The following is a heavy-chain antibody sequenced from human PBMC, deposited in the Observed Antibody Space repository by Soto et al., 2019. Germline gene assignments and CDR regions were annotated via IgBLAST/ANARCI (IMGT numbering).Heavy chain of an antibody. CDR3: ARAAATIYLSSSRNYYYMDV. V-gene: IGHV4-34*01. CDR1: GGSFSGYY. D-gene: IGHD5-12*01. J-gene: IGHJ6*03. CDR2: INHSGST. Sequence: PSETLSLTCAVYGGSFSGYYWSWIRQPPGKGLEWIGEINHSGSTNYNPSLKSRVTISVDTSKNQFSLKLSFVTAADTAVYYCARAAATIYLSSSRNYYYMDVWGKGTTVTVSS.